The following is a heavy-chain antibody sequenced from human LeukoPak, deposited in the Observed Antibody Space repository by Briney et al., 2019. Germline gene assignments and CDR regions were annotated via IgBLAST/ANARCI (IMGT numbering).Heavy chain of an antibody. CDR3: ASRTNYGGDYFDY. D-gene: IGHD4/OR15-4a*01. CDR1: GGAVSSYY. V-gene: IGHV4-59*02. J-gene: IGHJ4*02. CDR2: ISYSGTT. Sequence: ASETLSLTCTVSGGAVSSYYWSWVRQPPGKGLEWIGHISYSGTTKYNSSLKSRVTISVDTSRNQVSLKLSSVTAADTAVYYCASRTNYGGDYFDYWGQGTLVTVSS.